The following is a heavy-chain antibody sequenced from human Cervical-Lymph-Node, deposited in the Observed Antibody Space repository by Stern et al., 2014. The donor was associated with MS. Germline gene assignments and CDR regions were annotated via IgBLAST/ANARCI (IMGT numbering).Heavy chain of an antibody. CDR1: GNTTTSYG. J-gene: IGHJ4*02. CDR3: ATFIATDGTFNY. V-gene: IGHV1-18*04. Sequence: VQLVESGAEVKTPGASVKVSCKASGNTTTSYGINWVRQAPEQGLEGMGWISAYNGNTNYAQKLQVRVTMTTDTATSTVYMELRSLRSDDTAVYYCATFIATDGTFNYWGQGTLLTVSS. CDR2: ISAYNGNT. D-gene: IGHD6-13*01.